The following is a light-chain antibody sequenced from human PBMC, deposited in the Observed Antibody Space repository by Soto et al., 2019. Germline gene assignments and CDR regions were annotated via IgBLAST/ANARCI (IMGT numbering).Light chain of an antibody. Sequence: DIQMTQSPSFLSASAGDRVTIFCRASQSISNFLHWYQQKPGKAPKLLIYAASKLESGVPSRFGGSGSGTDFTLTISSLQPDDFATYYCQQSYSNPRTFGLGTRVEIK. CDR3: QQSYSNPRT. CDR2: AAS. J-gene: IGKJ1*01. CDR1: QSISNF. V-gene: IGKV1-39*01.